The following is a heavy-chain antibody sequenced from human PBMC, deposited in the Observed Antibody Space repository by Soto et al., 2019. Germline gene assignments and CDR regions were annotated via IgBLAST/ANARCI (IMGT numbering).Heavy chain of an antibody. CDR2: IIPIFGTA. CDR1: GGTFSSYA. V-gene: IGHV1-69*13. Sequence: GASVKVSCKASGGTFSSYAISWVRQAPGQGLEWMGGIIPIFGTANYAQKFQGRVTITADESTSTAYMELSSLRSEDTAVYYCARSKRGPTLRITIFGAYAFDIWGQGTMVTVPS. CDR3: ARSKRGPTLRITIFGAYAFDI. D-gene: IGHD3-3*01. J-gene: IGHJ3*02.